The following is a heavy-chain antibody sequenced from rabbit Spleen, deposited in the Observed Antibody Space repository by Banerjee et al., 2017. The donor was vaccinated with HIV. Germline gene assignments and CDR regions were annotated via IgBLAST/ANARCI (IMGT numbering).Heavy chain of an antibody. V-gene: IGHV1S40*01. CDR1: GFDLSSYYY. CDR3: ARGGNSAIYYTIDL. J-gene: IGHJ6*01. Sequence: QSLEESGGGLVKPEGSLTLTCKASGFDLSSYYYMCWVRQAPGKGLEWIACIYAGSGSTWFASWAKGRFTISKPSSTTVTLQMTSLTAADTATYFCARGGNSAIYYTIDLWGQGTLVTVS. D-gene: IGHD8-1*01. CDR2: IYAGSGST.